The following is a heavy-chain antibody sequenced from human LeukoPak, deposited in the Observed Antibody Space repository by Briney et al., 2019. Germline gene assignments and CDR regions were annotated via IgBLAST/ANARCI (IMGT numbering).Heavy chain of an antibody. V-gene: IGHV1-69*05. D-gene: IGHD5-12*01. J-gene: IGHJ5*01. CDR2: IIPIFGTA. Sequence: SVKVSCKAFGGTFSRYGFSWVRQAPGQGLEWMGRIIPIFGTANYAQKFQGRVTITTDELTSTAYMELSSLRYDDTAVYYCARGGGYGYNWFDSWGQGTLVTVSS. CDR3: ARGGGYGYNWFDS. CDR1: GGTFSRYG.